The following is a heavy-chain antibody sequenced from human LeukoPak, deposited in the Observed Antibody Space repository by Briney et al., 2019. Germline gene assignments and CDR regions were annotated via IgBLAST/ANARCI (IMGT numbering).Heavy chain of an antibody. CDR1: GFTFSDSY. CDR3: ARDPIAVAASWFDP. CDR2: ISSSGSTI. Sequence: GGSLRLSCTASGFTFSDSYMTWIRQAPGKGLEWVSYISSSGSTIYYADSVKGRFTISRDNAKNSLYLQMNSLRAEDTAVYYCARDPIAVAASWFDPWGQGTLVTVSS. V-gene: IGHV3-11*04. J-gene: IGHJ5*02. D-gene: IGHD6-19*01.